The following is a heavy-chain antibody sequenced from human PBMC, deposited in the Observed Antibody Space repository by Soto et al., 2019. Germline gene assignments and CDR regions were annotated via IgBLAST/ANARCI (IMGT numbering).Heavy chain of an antibody. CDR1: GFTFSSYW. CDR2: IKQDGSEK. D-gene: IGHD3-3*01. V-gene: IGHV3-7*03. J-gene: IGHJ4*02. Sequence: GGSLRLSCAACGFTFSSYWMSWVRQAPGKGLEWVANIKQDGSEKYYVDSVKGRFTISRDNAKNSLYLQMNSLRAEDTAVYYCARALVIIGAWFDYWGQGTLVTVSS. CDR3: ARALVIIGAWFDY.